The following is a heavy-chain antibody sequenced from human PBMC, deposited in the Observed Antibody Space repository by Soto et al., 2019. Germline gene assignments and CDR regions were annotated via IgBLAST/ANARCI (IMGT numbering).Heavy chain of an antibody. CDR3: ARRARTATTNWGAFDI. V-gene: IGHV3-23*01. CDR2: ISYSADKT. J-gene: IGHJ3*02. CDR1: GFTFSNYV. D-gene: IGHD1-7*01. Sequence: EVQLLESGGGLVQPGGALRLSWAPPGFTFSNYVMNWVRQAPGKGLEWVSTISYSADKTFYADSVKGRFTISRDNSRDTLFLQMNSLRADDAAVYYCARRARTATTNWGAFDIWGQGTMVTVSS.